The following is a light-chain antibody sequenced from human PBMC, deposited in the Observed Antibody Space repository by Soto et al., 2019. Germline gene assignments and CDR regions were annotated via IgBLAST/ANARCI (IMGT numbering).Light chain of an antibody. J-gene: IGKJ4*01. CDR1: QNINSW. V-gene: IGKV1-5*03. Sequence: DIQMTQSPSTLSASVGDRVTITCRASQNINSWLAWYQQKPGQAPKLMIYKASSLESGVPSRFSGSVSGTEFTLTISRLQPDDFATYYCQQYKSYSLTFGGGTKVAI. CDR2: KAS. CDR3: QQYKSYSLT.